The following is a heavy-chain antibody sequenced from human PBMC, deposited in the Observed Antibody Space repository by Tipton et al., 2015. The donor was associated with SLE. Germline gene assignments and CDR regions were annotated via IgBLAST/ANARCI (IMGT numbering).Heavy chain of an antibody. CDR3: ARHAGGGGVIY. Sequence: VQLVQSGVEVKKPGESLKISCKGSGYRFTSYWIAWVRQKPGKGLEWMGLIYPSDFDIRYSPAFQGQVTISADNSLSTAYLQWSSLKASDTAMYYCARHAGGGGVIYWGQGTPVTVSS. J-gene: IGHJ4*02. D-gene: IGHD2-8*02. V-gene: IGHV5-51*01. CDR2: IYPSDFDI. CDR1: GYRFTSYW.